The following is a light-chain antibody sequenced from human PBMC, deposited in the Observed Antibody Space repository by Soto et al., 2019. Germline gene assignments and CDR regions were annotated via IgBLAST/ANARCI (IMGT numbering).Light chain of an antibody. CDR1: QGISSY. CDR2: AAS. V-gene: IGKV1-8*01. CDR3: QRYYSDPRT. J-gene: IGKJ1*01. Sequence: AVRMTQSPSSFSASTGDRVTITCRASQGISSYLAWYQQKPGKAPKLLIYAASTLQSGVPSRFSGSGSGTDFTLTISCRQSEEFATYYCQRYYSDPRTFGQGTKVEIK.